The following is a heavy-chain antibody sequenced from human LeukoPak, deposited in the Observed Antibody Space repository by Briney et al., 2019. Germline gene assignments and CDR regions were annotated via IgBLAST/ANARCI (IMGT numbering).Heavy chain of an antibody. CDR3: ARDHVLLWLGELSLFDY. Sequence: GGSLRLSCAASGFTFSSYSMNWVRQAPGKGLEWVSSISSSSSYIYYADSVKGRFTISRDNAKNSLYLQMNSLRAEDTAVYYCARDHVLLWLGELSLFDYWGQGTPVTVSS. CDR2: ISSSSSYI. D-gene: IGHD3-10*01. J-gene: IGHJ4*02. V-gene: IGHV3-21*01. CDR1: GFTFSSYS.